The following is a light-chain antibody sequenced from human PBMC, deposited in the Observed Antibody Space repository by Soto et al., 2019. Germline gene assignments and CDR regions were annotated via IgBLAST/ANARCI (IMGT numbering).Light chain of an antibody. CDR1: SSDVGGYNY. CDR3: AAHAGGNTWL. CDR2: EVS. Sequence: QSALTQPASVSGSPGQSITISCTVTSSDVGGYNYVSWYQQHPGKAPKLMIYEVSNRPSGVSSRFSGSKSGNTASLTISGLQAEDEGLYYCAAHAGGNTWLFGGGTKLTVL. J-gene: IGLJ3*02. V-gene: IGLV2-14*01.